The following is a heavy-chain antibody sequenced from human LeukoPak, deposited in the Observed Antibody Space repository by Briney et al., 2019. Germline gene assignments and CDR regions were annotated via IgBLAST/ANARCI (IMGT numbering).Heavy chain of an antibody. CDR2: INSDGNNT. J-gene: IGHJ4*02. D-gene: IGHD3-22*01. Sequence: PGGSLRLSCAASSFTFSAYWVHWLRQAPGKGLVWVSHINSDGNNTTYPASVKGRFTISRDNAKNTLFLQMHSLRAEDTAVYDCSRDKLDYFDSSGDFDQWGQGTLVTVSS. V-gene: IGHV3-74*01. CDR3: SRDKLDYFDSSGDFDQ. CDR1: SFTFSAYW.